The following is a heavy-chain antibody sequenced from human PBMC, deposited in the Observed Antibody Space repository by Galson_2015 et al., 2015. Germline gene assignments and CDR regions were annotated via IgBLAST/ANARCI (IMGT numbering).Heavy chain of an antibody. CDR3: AKVFCYCRCGSCYSHYYYGFGF. V-gene: IGHV3-23*01. CDR1: GFTFSSYA. Sequence: SLRLSCEASGFTFSSYAMSWVRQAPGKGLEWVSRIIGRGGSTYYADYVRGRFTISRDNSKKTVYLQMNSLRAEDTAAYYCAKVFCYCRCGSCYSHYYYGFGFWGQGTTFTVSS. J-gene: IGHJ6*02. D-gene: IGHD2-15*01. CDR2: IIGRGGST.